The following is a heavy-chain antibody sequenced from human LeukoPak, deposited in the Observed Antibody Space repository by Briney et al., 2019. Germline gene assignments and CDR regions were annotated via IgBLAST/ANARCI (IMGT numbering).Heavy chain of an antibody. V-gene: IGHV4-59*01. CDR1: GGSISSYY. CDR3: ARFSGSRRDYGMDV. J-gene: IGHJ6*02. CDR2: IYYSGST. Sequence: SETLSLTCTVSGGSISSYYWSWIRQPPGKGLEWIGYIYYSGSTNYNPSLKSRVTISVDTSKNQFSLKLSSVTAADTAVYYCARFSGSRRDYGMDVWGQGTTVTVSS. D-gene: IGHD1-26*01.